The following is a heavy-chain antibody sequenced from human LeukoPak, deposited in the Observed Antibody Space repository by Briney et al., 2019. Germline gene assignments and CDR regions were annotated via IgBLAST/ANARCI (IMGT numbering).Heavy chain of an antibody. D-gene: IGHD6-13*01. CDR3: ARGRAAAGDY. V-gene: IGHV3-74*01. Sequence: GSLRLSCAASGFTFSSYWMYWVRQAPGKGLVWVSRIKSDGSSTSYADSVKGRFTISRDNTKNTLYLQMNSLRAEDTAVYYCARGRAAAGDYWGQGTLVTVSS. J-gene: IGHJ4*02. CDR1: GFTFSSYW. CDR2: IKSDGSST.